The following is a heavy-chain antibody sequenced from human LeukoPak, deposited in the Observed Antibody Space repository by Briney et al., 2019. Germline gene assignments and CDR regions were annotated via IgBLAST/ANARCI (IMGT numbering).Heavy chain of an antibody. Sequence: PGGSLRLSCAASGFTFSSYGMHWVRQAPGKGLEWVAFIRYDGSNKYYADSVKGRFTISRDNSKNTLYLQMNSLRAEDTAVYYCAKLYYYDSSGYYRAHRAVDHWGQGTLVTVSS. CDR2: IRYDGSNK. CDR1: GFTFSSYG. J-gene: IGHJ4*02. D-gene: IGHD3-22*01. V-gene: IGHV3-30*02. CDR3: AKLYYYDSSGYYRAHRAVDH.